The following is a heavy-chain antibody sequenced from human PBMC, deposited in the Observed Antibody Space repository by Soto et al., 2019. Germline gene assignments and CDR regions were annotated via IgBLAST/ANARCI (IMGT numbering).Heavy chain of an antibody. D-gene: IGHD5-12*01. V-gene: IGHV3-23*01. Sequence: EVQPLESGGDLVQPGGSLRLSCVASGFSFGGYGMSWVRQAPGKGLEWVSALSGSGSTTYYADSVRGRFIISRDNSRDTLFLQMNSLRAEDTAVYFCAKASKGYTGYDLDYWGQGTVVTVSP. CDR2: LSGSGSTT. CDR1: GFSFGGYG. J-gene: IGHJ4*02. CDR3: AKASKGYTGYDLDY.